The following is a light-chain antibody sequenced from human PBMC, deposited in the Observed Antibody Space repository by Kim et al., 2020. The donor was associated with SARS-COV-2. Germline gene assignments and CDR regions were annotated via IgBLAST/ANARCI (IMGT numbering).Light chain of an antibody. CDR1: QTVRSTR. V-gene: IGKV3-20*01. CDR2: GAA. Sequence: EIVLTQSPGTLSLSPGERVTLSCRAGQTVRSTRLAWYHQKPGQAPRLLIYGAANRAAGVPDRISGSGSGTDFTLTIGRLGTEDFGIYYCQQYDDSGLLTFGGGTKVDIK. J-gene: IGKJ4*01. CDR3: QQYDDSGLLT.